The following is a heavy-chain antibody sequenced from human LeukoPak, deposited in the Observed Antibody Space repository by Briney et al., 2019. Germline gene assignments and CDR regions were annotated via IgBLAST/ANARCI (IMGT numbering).Heavy chain of an antibody. J-gene: IGHJ5*01. CDR1: AASISMSSHH. V-gene: IGHV4-39*01. CDR2: IYYGQTI. Sequence: SETLSLTCTISAASISMSSHHWGWIRQSPGKGREGIWSIYYGQTIYYNPSPNSRVTISVVTSKDQFTLQLTSVTAADTAVYYCVKHDGRGGATMGAFDSWGQGSLVTVSS. D-gene: IGHD4/OR15-4a*01. CDR3: VKHDGRGGATMGAFDS.